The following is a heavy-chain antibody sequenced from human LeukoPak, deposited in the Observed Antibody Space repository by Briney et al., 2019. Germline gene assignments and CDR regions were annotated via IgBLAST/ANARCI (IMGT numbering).Heavy chain of an antibody. J-gene: IGHJ6*03. V-gene: IGHV3-74*01. CDR3: ARSAPAGFSYYSYYMDV. Sequence: YPGGSLRLSCAASGFTFSSYWMHWVRQAPGKGLVWVSRINSDGSSTTYADSVKGRFTISRDNAKNTVYLQMNSLRAEDTAVYYCARSAPAGFSYYSYYMDVWGKGTTVTISS. CDR2: INSDGSST. CDR1: GFTFSSYW. D-gene: IGHD6-25*01.